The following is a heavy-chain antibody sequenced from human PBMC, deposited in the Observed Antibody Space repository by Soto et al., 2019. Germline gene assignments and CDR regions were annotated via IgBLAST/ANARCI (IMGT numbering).Heavy chain of an antibody. CDR1: VYTFTHYG. D-gene: IGHD2-15*01. J-gene: IGHJ2*01. Sequence: QVQLVQSGAEVKKPGASVKVSCKASVYTFTHYGITWVRQAPGQGLEWMGWINSFSGDTNYPQKLQGRLTMTTDTSTNTVYLELRNLRSDDTAVYYCARNLHAGGKYWYFDIWGRGTLVTVSS. CDR3: ARNLHAGGKYWYFDI. V-gene: IGHV1-18*01. CDR2: INSFSGDT.